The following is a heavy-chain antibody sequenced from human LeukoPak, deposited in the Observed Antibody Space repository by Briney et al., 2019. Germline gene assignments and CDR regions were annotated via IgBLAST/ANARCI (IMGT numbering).Heavy chain of an antibody. V-gene: IGHV3-73*01. CDR3: TRRLMTTVNDY. D-gene: IGHD4-17*01. Sequence: QPGGSLTLSCAASGFTFSGSAMHWVRQSPGKGLEWVGRIRSKANDHATAYAASVRGRFTISRDDSKNTAYLQMNSLKTDDTAVYYCTRRLMTTVNDYWGQGTLVTVSS. J-gene: IGHJ4*02. CDR1: GFTFSGSA. CDR2: IRSKANDHAT.